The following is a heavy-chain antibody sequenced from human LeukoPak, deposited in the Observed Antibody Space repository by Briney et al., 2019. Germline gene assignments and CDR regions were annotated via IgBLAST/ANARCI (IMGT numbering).Heavy chain of an antibody. Sequence: GGSLRLSCAASGFTFRTYGMNWVRLAPGKGLEWVAIISYDENYKYCTDSVKGRFTISRDNSESTLYLQMSSLRAEDTAVYYCARDNSGSLDYWGRGTLVTVSS. J-gene: IGHJ4*02. D-gene: IGHD6-19*01. V-gene: IGHV3-33*01. CDR3: ARDNSGSLDY. CDR2: ISYDENYK. CDR1: GFTFRTYG.